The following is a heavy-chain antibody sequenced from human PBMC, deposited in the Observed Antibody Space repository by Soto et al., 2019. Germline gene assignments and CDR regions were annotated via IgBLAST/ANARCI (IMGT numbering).Heavy chain of an antibody. CDR3: PRCPFQQLVRGGWFDP. J-gene: IGHJ5*02. CDR1: GGTFSSYA. Sequence: QVQLVQSGAEVKKPGSSVKVSCKASGGTFSSYAISWVRQAPGQGLEWMGGIIPIFGTANYAQKFQGRVTITADESTSTAYMELSSLRSEDTAVYYCPRCPFQQLVRGGWFDPWGQGTLVTVSS. D-gene: IGHD6-13*01. CDR2: IIPIFGTA. V-gene: IGHV1-69*01.